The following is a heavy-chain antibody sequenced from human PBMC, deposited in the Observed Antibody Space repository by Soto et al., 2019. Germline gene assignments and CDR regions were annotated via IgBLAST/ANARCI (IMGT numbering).Heavy chain of an antibody. Sequence: GGSLRLSCAASGFTFSSRWLHWVRQAPGKGLVWVARINNDGSDTSYADSVKGRFTMSRDNAKNMVYLQMNSLGVEDTAVYYCGSVFEYWGQGTQVTVSS. CDR2: INNDGSDT. CDR3: GSVFEY. J-gene: IGHJ4*02. CDR1: GFTFSSRW. V-gene: IGHV3-74*01.